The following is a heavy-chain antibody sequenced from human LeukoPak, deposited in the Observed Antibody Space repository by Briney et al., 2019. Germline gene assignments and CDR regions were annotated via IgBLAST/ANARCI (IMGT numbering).Heavy chain of an antibody. CDR3: ARGPNTDYGRRYYYYMDV. Sequence: PGGSLRLSCAASGLSFRSYWMSWVRQAPGKGLEWVANIKRDGTEKYYVGSEEGRFTISRDNAKNSLYLQMNSLRAEDTAVYYCARGPNTDYGRRYYYYMDVWGKGTTVTVSS. CDR2: IKRDGTEK. V-gene: IGHV3-7*01. D-gene: IGHD4-17*01. CDR1: GLSFRSYW. J-gene: IGHJ6*03.